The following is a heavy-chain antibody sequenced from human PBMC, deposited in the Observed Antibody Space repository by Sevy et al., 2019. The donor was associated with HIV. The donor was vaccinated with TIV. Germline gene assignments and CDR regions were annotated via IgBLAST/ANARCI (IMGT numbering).Heavy chain of an antibody. CDR1: GFTFSSYT. J-gene: IGHJ3*02. V-gene: IGHV3-48*01. Sequence: GGSLRLSCATSGFTFSSYTMNWVRQAPGKGLEWISYISSSGTSIYYADSVKGRFTISRDNAKNTLYLQMNSLRAEDTALYYCARGNYYDSSGYYSKAFDIWGQGTMVTVSS. CDR3: ARGNYYDSSGYYSKAFDI. D-gene: IGHD3-22*01. CDR2: ISSSGTSI.